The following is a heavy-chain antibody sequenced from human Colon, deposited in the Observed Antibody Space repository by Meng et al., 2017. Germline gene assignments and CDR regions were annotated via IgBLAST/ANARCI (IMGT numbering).Heavy chain of an antibody. D-gene: IGHD2-2*01. CDR1: GGSISSSNW. V-gene: IGHV4-4*02. J-gene: IGHJ4*02. CDR3: ASGRKYCSSTSCYGQFDY. Sequence: PLQESCPVLVKPSGTLFLSVAVAGGSISSSNWWSWVRQPPGNGLEWIGEIYHSGSTNYNPSLKSRVTISVDKSKNQFSLKLSSVTAADTAVYYCASGRKYCSSTSCYGQFDYWGQGTLVTVSS. CDR2: IYHSGST.